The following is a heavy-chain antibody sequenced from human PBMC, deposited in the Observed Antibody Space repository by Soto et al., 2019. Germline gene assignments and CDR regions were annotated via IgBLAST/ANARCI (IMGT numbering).Heavy chain of an antibody. J-gene: IGHJ4*02. CDR1: GGSISSGDYY. CDR3: ARATYYGSGDFDY. V-gene: IGHV4-30-4*01. Sequence: SETLSLTCTVSGGSISSGDYYWSWIRQPPGKGLEWIGYIYYSGSTYYNPSLKSRVTISVDTSKNQFSLKLNSVTAADTAVYYCARATYYGSGDFDYWGQGTLVTVSS. D-gene: IGHD3-10*01. CDR2: IYYSGST.